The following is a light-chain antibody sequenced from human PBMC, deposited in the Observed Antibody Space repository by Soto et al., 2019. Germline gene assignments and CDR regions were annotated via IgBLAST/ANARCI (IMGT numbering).Light chain of an antibody. CDR3: QQYDNSLYT. J-gene: IGKJ2*01. CDR2: GAS. CDR1: QSVSSAY. V-gene: IGKV3-20*01. Sequence: EIVLTQSPGTLSLSPGERATLSCRASQSVSSAYLAWYQQKPGQAPRLLIYGASSRATGIPDRFSGSGSGTDFTLTITRLEAEDFAVYYCQQYDNSLYTFGQGTKLEIK.